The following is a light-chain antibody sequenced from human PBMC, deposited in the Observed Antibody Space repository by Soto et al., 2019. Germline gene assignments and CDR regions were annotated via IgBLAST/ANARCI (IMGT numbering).Light chain of an antibody. J-gene: IGLJ1*01. Sequence: QSVLTQPASVSGSPGQSITISCTGTSSDVGTYNSVSWYQQYPGKAPKLMIHDVSNRPSGVSNRFSGSKSGNTASLTISGLQAEDEADYYCSSNTSSSSYVFGSGTKVTVL. V-gene: IGLV2-14*01. CDR1: SSDVGTYNS. CDR3: SSNTSSSSYV. CDR2: DVS.